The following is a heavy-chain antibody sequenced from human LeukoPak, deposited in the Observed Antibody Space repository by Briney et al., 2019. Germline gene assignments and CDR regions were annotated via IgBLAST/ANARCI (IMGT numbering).Heavy chain of an antibody. CDR1: GGSITSSIYY. Sequence: SETLSLTCTVSGGSITSSIYYWGWIRQPPGKGLEWIGSIYYSGTTYYNPSLKSRVTISVDTSKNQFSLKLSSVTAADTAVYYCARLRLGPRAAFGGVVPNWFDPWGQGTLVTVSS. V-gene: IGHV4-39*01. CDR3: ARLRLGPRAAFGGVVPNWFDP. D-gene: IGHD3-3*01. J-gene: IGHJ5*02. CDR2: IYYSGTT.